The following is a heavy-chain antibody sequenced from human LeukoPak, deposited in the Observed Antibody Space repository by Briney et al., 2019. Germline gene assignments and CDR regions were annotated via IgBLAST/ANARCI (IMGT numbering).Heavy chain of an antibody. CDR2: INPSGGST. Sequence: GASVKVSCKASGYTFTSYYMHWVRQAPGQGLEWMGIINPSGGSTSYAQKFQGRVTMTRDTSTSTVYMELSSLRSEDTAVYYCARAPSYGSGSYHYYYGMDVWGQGTTVTVSS. V-gene: IGHV1-46*01. CDR3: ARAPSYGSGSYHYYYGMDV. D-gene: IGHD3-10*01. J-gene: IGHJ6*02. CDR1: GYTFTSYY.